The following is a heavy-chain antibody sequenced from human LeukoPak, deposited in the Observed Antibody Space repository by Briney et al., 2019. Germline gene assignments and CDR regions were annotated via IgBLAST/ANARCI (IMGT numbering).Heavy chain of an antibody. V-gene: IGHV1-18*01. CDR3: ARFTGFSSPNSNYYYYMDV. CDR2: ISAYNGNT. Sequence: GASVKVSCKASGGTFSSYAISWVRQAPGQGLEWMGWISAYNGNTNYAQKLQGRVTMTTDTSTSTAYMELRSLRSDDTAVYYCARFTGFSSPNSNYYYYMDVWGKGTTVTVSS. D-gene: IGHD6-6*01. J-gene: IGHJ6*03. CDR1: GGTFSSYA.